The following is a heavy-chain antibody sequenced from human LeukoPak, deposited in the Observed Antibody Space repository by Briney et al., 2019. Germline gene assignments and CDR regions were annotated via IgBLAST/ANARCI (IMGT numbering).Heavy chain of an antibody. Sequence: GGSLRLSCAASGFTFSTYWMHWVRQVPGKGLVWVLRINSDGSSTIYADSVKGRFTISRDNAKNTLYLQMNSLRPEDTAVFYCARAAQSGFDIWGQGTMVTVSS. CDR3: ARAAQSGFDI. V-gene: IGHV3-74*01. CDR2: INSDGSST. CDR1: GFTFSTYW. J-gene: IGHJ3*02. D-gene: IGHD3-3*01.